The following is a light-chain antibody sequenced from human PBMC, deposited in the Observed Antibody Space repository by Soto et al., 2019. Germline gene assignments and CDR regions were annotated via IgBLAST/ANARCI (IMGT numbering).Light chain of an antibody. CDR2: DVS. CDR1: SSDVGRYNY. V-gene: IGLV2-14*01. J-gene: IGLJ2*01. CDR3: SSYTSSTTDVV. Sequence: QSALTQPASVSGSPGQSITISCTGTSSDVGRYNYVSWYQQHPGKAPKLIIFDVSNRPSGLSNRFSGSKSGNTASLTISGLQADDEADYYCSSYTSSTTDVVFGGGTKLTVL.